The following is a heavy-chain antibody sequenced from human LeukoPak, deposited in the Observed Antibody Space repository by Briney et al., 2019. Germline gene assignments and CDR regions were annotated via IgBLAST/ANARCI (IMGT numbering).Heavy chain of an antibody. D-gene: IGHD3-22*01. V-gene: IGHV3-21*01. CDR3: ARDSSVYHDFDY. Sequence: GGSLRLSCAASGFSFSNYNMNWVRQAPGKGLEWVSSISSSSTYIYYADSVKGRFTISRDNAKNSLYLQMNSLRVEDTAVYYCARDSSVYHDFDYWGQGTLVTVSS. J-gene: IGHJ4*02. CDR2: ISSSSTYI. CDR1: GFSFSNYN.